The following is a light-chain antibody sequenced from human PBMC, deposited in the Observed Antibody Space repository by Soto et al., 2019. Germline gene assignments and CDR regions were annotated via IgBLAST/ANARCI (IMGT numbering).Light chain of an antibody. CDR2: QAS. CDR3: HQYSGHST. Sequence: DIQMTQSPSTLSASVGDRVTITCRASQSTSSYLAWYQQKPGKAPKLLIYQASSLENGVPSRFSGSGSGTEFSLTISSLQPDDFATYYCHQYSGHSTFGQGTKVDI. J-gene: IGKJ1*01. V-gene: IGKV1-5*03. CDR1: QSTSSY.